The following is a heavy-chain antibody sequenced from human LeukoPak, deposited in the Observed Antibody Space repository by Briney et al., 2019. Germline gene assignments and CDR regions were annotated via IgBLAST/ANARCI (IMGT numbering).Heavy chain of an antibody. CDR1: GFTFTTSW. J-gene: IGHJ3*01. CDR3: ARDQYSSTWYRGAFDV. D-gene: IGHD6-13*01. V-gene: IGHV3-74*01. Sequence: GGSLRLSCAASGFTFTTSWMHWFRQAPGKGLVWVSRIESDGTSTIYADSVKGRFTIPRDNAKNTLYLQMNSLRAEDTAVYYCARDQYSSTWYRGAFDVWGQGTMVSVSS. CDR2: IESDGTST.